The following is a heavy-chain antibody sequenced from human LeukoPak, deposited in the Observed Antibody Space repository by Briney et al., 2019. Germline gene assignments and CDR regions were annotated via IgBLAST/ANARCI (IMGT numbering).Heavy chain of an antibody. CDR3: ARGARWLQWNDAFDI. V-gene: IGHV1-69*13. Sequence: GASVKVSCTASGGTFSSYAISWVRQAPGQELEWMGGIIPIFGTANYAQKFQGRVTITADESTSTAYMELSSLRSEDTAVYYCARGARWLQWNDAFDIWGQGTMVTVSS. CDR1: GGTFSSYA. J-gene: IGHJ3*02. CDR2: IIPIFGTA. D-gene: IGHD5-12*01.